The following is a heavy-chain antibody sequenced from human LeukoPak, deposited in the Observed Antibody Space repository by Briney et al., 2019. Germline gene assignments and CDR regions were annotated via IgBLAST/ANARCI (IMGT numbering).Heavy chain of an antibody. CDR2: ISWNSGSI. CDR1: GFTFDDYA. D-gene: IGHD1-7*01. J-gene: IGHJ3*02. CDR3: AKDTLLELSNAFDI. Sequence: GRSLRLSCAASGFTFDDYAMHWVRHAPGKGLEWVSGISWNSGSIGYADSVKGRFTISRDNAKNSLYLQMNSLRAEDTALYYCAKDTLLELSNAFDIWGQGTMVTVSS. V-gene: IGHV3-9*01.